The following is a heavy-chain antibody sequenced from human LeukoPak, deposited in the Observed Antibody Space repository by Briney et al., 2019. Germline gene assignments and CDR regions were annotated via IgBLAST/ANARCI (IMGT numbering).Heavy chain of an antibody. Sequence: PGGSLRLSCAASGLTFSSYAMIWVRQAPGKGLEGVSAISCSGGSTYYADSVKGRFTISRDNSKNTLYLQMNSLRVEHTAVYYCAKGPKYSSSWYWGQGTLVTVSS. D-gene: IGHD6-13*01. J-gene: IGHJ4*02. CDR2: ISCSGGST. V-gene: IGHV3-23*01. CDR3: AKGPKYSSSWY. CDR1: GLTFSSYA.